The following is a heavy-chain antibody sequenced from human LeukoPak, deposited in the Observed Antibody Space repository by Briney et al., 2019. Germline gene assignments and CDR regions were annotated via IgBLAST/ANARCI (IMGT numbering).Heavy chain of an antibody. D-gene: IGHD1-26*01. J-gene: IGHJ5*02. V-gene: IGHV3-48*03. CDR2: ISSSGSTI. CDR3: ARAGSGRSPDWFDP. CDR1: GFTFSSYE. Sequence: SGGSLRLSCAASGFTFSSYEMNWVRQAPGKGLEWVSYISSSGSTIYYADSVKGRFTIFRDNAKNSLYLQMNSLRAEDTAVYYCARAGSGRSPDWFDPWGQGTLVTVSS.